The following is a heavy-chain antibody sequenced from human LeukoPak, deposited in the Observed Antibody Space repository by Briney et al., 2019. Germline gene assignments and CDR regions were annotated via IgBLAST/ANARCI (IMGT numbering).Heavy chain of an antibody. CDR1: GYTFTGYY. D-gene: IGHD3-22*01. CDR3: ASSSGSSALFDY. CDR2: INPNSGGT. V-gene: IGHV1-2*02. Sequence: ASVKVSCKASGYTFTGYYMHWVRQAPGQGLEWMGWINPNSGGTNYAQKFQGRVTMTRDTSISTAYMELSRLRSDDTAVYYSASSSGSSALFDYWGQGTLVTDSS. J-gene: IGHJ4*02.